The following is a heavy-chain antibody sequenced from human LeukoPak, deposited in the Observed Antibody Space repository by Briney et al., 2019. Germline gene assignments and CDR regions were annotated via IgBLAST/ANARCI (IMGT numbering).Heavy chain of an antibody. CDR1: GGSFSGYY. CDR2: INHSGST. V-gene: IGHV4-34*01. D-gene: IGHD1-7*01. J-gene: IGHJ4*02. CDR3: ARGKGKLELRSSRFFDY. Sequence: SETLSLTCAVYGGSFSGYYWSWIRQPPGKGLGWIGEINHSGSTNYNPSLKSRVTISVDTSKNQFSLKLSSVTAADTAVYYCARGKGKLELRSSRFFDYWGQGTLVTVSS.